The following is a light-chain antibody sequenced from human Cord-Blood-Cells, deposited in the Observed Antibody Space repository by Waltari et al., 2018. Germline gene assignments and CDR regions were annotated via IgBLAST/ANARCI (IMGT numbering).Light chain of an antibody. Sequence: QSALTQPASVSGSPGQSITISCTGTSSDVGGYTYVSWYQQHPDKAPKLMIYDVSNRPSGVSTRVSGSTSGNTASLTISGLHAEDGADYYCSSYTSSSTWVFGGGTKLTVL. V-gene: IGLV2-14*01. J-gene: IGLJ3*02. CDR2: DVS. CDR1: SSDVGGYTY. CDR3: SSYTSSSTWV.